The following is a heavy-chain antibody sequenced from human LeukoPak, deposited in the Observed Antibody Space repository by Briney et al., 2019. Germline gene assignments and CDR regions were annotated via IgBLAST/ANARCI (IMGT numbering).Heavy chain of an antibody. D-gene: IGHD1-26*01. Sequence: GGSLRLSCAASGFTFSSYWMSWVRQAPGKGLEWVANIKQDGSEKYYVDSVKGRFTISRDNAKNSLYLQMNSLRAEDTAVYYCARFPVGATNWFGPWGQGTLVTVSS. CDR2: IKQDGSEK. CDR3: ARFPVGATNWFGP. CDR1: GFTFSSYW. J-gene: IGHJ5*02. V-gene: IGHV3-7*01.